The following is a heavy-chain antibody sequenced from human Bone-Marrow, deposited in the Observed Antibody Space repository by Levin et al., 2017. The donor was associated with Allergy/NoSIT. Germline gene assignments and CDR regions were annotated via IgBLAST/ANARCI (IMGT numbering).Heavy chain of an antibody. V-gene: IGHV4-39*07. Sequence: SETLSLTCTVSGGSISSSSYYWGWIRQPPGTGLEWIGSIYYSGSTYYNPSLKSPVTISVDTSKNQFSMKLSSVTAAATAVYYCAREASVVVTATPTKFDYWGQGTLVTVSS. CDR3: AREASVVVTATPTKFDY. CDR2: IYYSGST. J-gene: IGHJ4*02. D-gene: IGHD2-21*02. CDR1: GGSISSSSYY.